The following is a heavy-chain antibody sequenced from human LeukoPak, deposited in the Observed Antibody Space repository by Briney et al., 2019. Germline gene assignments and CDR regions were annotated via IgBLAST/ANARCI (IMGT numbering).Heavy chain of an antibody. CDR1: GFTFSSYG. CDR2: ISYDGSNK. CDR3: ARDGGYSYGNTQNFDY. J-gene: IGHJ4*02. V-gene: IGHV3-30*03. D-gene: IGHD5-18*01. Sequence: GGSLRLSCAASGFTFSSYGMHWVRQAPGKGLEWVAVISYDGSNKYYADSVKGRFTISRDNSKNTLYLQMNSLRAEDTAVYYCARDGGYSYGNTQNFDYWGQGTLVTVSS.